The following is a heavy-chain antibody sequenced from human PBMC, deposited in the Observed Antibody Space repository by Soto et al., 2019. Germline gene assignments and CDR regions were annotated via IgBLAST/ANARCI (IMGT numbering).Heavy chain of an antibody. CDR2: LYNDERT. Sequence: PSETLSLTCTVSGDSVSSHYWSWIRQPAGKGLEWLGRLYNDERTNYNPSLKSRVTMSMDTSKNQFSLKLTSVTAADSAVYYCARDRAYYESSGLYFDYWGQGTLVTVSS. J-gene: IGHJ4*02. CDR1: GDSVSSHY. D-gene: IGHD3-22*01. V-gene: IGHV4-4*07. CDR3: ARDRAYYESSGLYFDY.